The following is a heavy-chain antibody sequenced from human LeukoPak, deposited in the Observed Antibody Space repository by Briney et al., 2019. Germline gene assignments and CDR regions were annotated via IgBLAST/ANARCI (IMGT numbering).Heavy chain of an antibody. CDR1: GGSISSSSYY. D-gene: IGHD6-6*01. CDR2: IYYSGST. V-gene: IGHV4-39*01. Sequence: SETLSLTCTVSGGSISSSSYYWGWIRQPPGKGLEWIGSIYYSGSTYYNPSLKSRVTISVDTSKNQFSLKLTSVTAADTAVYFCAGAEGSSFITDYWGQGTLVTVSS. J-gene: IGHJ4*02. CDR3: AGAEGSSFITDY.